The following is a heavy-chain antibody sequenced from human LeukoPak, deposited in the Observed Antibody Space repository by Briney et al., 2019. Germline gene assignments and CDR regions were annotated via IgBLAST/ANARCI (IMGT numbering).Heavy chain of an antibody. Sequence: SETLSLTCTVSGVSISSSSYYWGWIRQPPGKGLEWIVSIYYGGSTYYNPSLKSRVTISVDTSKNQFSLKLSSVTAADTAVYYCARRSITRYFDWLSDYWGQGTLVTVSS. CDR3: ARRSITRYFDWLSDY. J-gene: IGHJ4*02. CDR1: GVSISSSSYY. V-gene: IGHV4-39*01. D-gene: IGHD3-9*01. CDR2: IYYGGST.